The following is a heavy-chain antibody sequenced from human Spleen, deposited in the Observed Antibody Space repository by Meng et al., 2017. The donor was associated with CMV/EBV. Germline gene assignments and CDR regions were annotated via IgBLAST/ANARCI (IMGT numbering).Heavy chain of an antibody. J-gene: IGHJ4*02. Sequence: ESLKISCAASEFTFSNSAMSWVRQAPGRGLAWVSAITASGGSTYYADSVKGRFTISRDNAKNSLYLQMNSLRAEDTAVYYCARGGTMVVTPGYWGQGTLVTVSS. CDR3: ARGGTMVVTPGY. CDR1: EFTFSNSA. V-gene: IGHV3-23*01. D-gene: IGHD4-23*01. CDR2: ITASGGST.